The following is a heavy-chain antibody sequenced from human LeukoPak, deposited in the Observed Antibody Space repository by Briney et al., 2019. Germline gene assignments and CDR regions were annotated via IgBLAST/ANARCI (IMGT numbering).Heavy chain of an antibody. CDR1: VVSFSTYY. CDR2: VNHSGYT. V-gene: IGHV4-34*01. Sequence: PSETLSLTCGVSVVSFSTYYWSWIRQSPEKGLEWIGEVNHSGYTNYNPSLKSRVTISVDTSKNQFSLKLRSVTAADTAVYYCARQLYGSDYWGQGTLVTVSS. J-gene: IGHJ4*02. CDR3: ARQLYGSDY. D-gene: IGHD4-17*01.